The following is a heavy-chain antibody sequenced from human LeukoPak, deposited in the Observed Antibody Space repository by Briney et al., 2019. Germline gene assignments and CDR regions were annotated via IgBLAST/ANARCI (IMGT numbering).Heavy chain of an antibody. J-gene: IGHJ5*02. Sequence: GRSLRLSCAASGFTFDDYAMHWVRQAPGKGLEWVSGISWNSGSIGYADSVKGRFTISRDNAKNSLYLQMNSLRAEDTALYYCAKDITQQLGFENWFDPWGQGTLVTVSS. CDR3: AKDITQQLGFENWFDP. CDR2: ISWNSGSI. V-gene: IGHV3-9*01. D-gene: IGHD6-13*01. CDR1: GFTFDDYA.